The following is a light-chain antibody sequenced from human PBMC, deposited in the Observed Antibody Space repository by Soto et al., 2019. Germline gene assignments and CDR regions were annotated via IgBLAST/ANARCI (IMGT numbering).Light chain of an antibody. CDR3: CSYASSTTVV. CDR2: EGS. V-gene: IGLV2-23*01. CDR1: SSDVGTYNL. J-gene: IGLJ2*01. Sequence: QSALTQPASVSGSPGQSITISCTGTSSDVGTYNLVSWYQQHPGKAPKPMIYEGSKRPSGVSNRFSGSKSGNTASLTISGLQAEDEADYYCCSYASSTTVVFGGGTKLTVL.